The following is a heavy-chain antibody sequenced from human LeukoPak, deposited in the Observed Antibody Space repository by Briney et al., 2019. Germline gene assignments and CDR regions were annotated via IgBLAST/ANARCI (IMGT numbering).Heavy chain of an antibody. J-gene: IGHJ4*02. D-gene: IGHD6-19*01. CDR1: GYTFTNND. Sequence: ASVKVSCKASGYTFTNNDINWVRQATGQGIEWMGWVSPDSGDTGYAPNLRGRVTMTTDTSINTAYMELTSLTSEDTAIYYCTRGRAAGDWGQGTLVTVSS. CDR3: TRGRAAGD. V-gene: IGHV1-8*01. CDR2: VSPDSGDT.